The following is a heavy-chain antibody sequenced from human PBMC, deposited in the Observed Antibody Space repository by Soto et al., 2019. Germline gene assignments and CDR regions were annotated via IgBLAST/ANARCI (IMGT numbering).Heavy chain of an antibody. CDR2: IIPIFGTA. CDR1: GGTFSSYA. J-gene: IGHJ4*02. Sequence: SVKVSCKASGGTFSSYAISWVRQAPGQGLEWMGGIIPIFGTANYAQKFQGRVTITADESTSTAYMELSSLRSEDTAVYYCAREPTLRKYYLDCWGPGTLVTVSS. CDR3: AREPTLRKYYLDC. V-gene: IGHV1-69*13. D-gene: IGHD2-15*01.